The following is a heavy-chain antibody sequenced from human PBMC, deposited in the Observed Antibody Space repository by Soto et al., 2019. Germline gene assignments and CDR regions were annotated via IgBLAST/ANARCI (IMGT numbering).Heavy chain of an antibody. CDR3: ARTEDYGWFDP. D-gene: IGHD4-17*01. Sequence: QVRLQESGPALVKPWETLSLTCTVSGGSISPHYWSWIRQPPGKGLEWIGYIHYSGSTNYNPSLKSRVTISVDTSTNQFSLKLTSVTAADTAMYYCARTEDYGWFDPWGQGTLVTVSS. V-gene: IGHV4-59*11. CDR2: IHYSGST. J-gene: IGHJ5*02. CDR1: GGSISPHY.